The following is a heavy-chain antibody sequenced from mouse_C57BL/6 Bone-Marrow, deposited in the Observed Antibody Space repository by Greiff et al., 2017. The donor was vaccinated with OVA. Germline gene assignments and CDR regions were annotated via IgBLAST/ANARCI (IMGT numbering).Heavy chain of an antibody. J-gene: IGHJ2*01. CDR1: GYTFTSYW. D-gene: IGHD2-4*01. CDR3: ARGDYDYDAFDY. V-gene: IGHV1-69*01. Sequence: VQLQQPGAELVMPGASVKLSCKASGYTFTSYWMHWVKQRPGQGLEWIGEIDPSDSYTNYNQKFKGKSTLTVDKSSSPAYMQLSSLTSEDSAVYYCARGDYDYDAFDYWGQGTTLTVSS. CDR2: IDPSDSYT.